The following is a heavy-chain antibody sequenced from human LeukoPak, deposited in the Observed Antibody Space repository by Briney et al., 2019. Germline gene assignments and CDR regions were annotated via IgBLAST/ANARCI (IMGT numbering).Heavy chain of an antibody. D-gene: IGHD5-18*01. CDR3: ARVWDTAMAPGY. CDR1: GFTLSSYA. V-gene: IGHV3-30-3*01. CDR2: ISYDGSNK. Sequence: PGGSLRLSCAASGFTLSSYAMHWVRQAPGKGLEWVADISYDGSNKYYADSGKGRFTISRDNSKNTLYLQMNSMRAEDTAVYYCARVWDTAMAPGYWGQGTLVTVSS. J-gene: IGHJ4*02.